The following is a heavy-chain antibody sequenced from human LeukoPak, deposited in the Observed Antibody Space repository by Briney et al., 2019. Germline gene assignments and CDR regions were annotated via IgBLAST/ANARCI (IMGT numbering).Heavy chain of an antibody. V-gene: IGHV1-18*01. J-gene: IGHJ4*02. CDR3: ARVDGYCSSTSCYGGDSDY. CDR2: ISAYDGNT. Sequence: ASVKVSCKASGYTFTSYGISWVRQAPGQGLEWMGWISAYDGNTNYAQKLQGRVTMTTDTSTSTAYMELRSLRSDDTAVYYCARVDGYCSSTSCYGGDSDYWGQGTLVTVSS. D-gene: IGHD2-2*03. CDR1: GYTFTSYG.